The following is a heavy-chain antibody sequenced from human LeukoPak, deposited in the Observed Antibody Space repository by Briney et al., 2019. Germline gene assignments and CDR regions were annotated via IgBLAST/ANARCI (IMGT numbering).Heavy chain of an antibody. CDR1: GFTFSDNY. CDR2: ISSSGSI. D-gene: IGHD3-22*01. J-gene: IGHJ3*02. Sequence: GGSLRLSCAASGFTFSDNYMSWIRQAPGKGLEWVSYISSSGSIYYADSVKGRFTISRDNAKNSSYLQMNSLRAEDTAVYYCARDWRDSSGKFPNDAFDIWGQGTMVTVSS. V-gene: IGHV3-11*04. CDR3: ARDWRDSSGKFPNDAFDI.